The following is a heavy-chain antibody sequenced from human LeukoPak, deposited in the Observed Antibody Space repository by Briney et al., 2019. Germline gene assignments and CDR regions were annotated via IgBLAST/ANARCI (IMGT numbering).Heavy chain of an antibody. CDR1: GGSISSYY. J-gene: IGHJ3*02. Sequence: PSETLSLTCTVSGGSISSYYVNWIRQPAGKGLEWIGRIFTSGTTNYNPSLKSRVTMSVDRSKNQFSLNLGSVTAADTAVYYCARDPYYFESSGLHDVFDIWGQGTMVTVSS. V-gene: IGHV4-4*07. D-gene: IGHD3-22*01. CDR3: ARDPYYFESSGLHDVFDI. CDR2: IFTSGTT.